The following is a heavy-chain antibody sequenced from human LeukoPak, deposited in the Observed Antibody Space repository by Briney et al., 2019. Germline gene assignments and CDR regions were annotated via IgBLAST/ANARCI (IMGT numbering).Heavy chain of an antibody. CDR1: GFTFSSYA. J-gene: IGHJ4*02. CDR3: ASQGRRLWFGELFPLFDY. Sequence: GGSLRLSCAASGFTFSSYAMSWVRQAPGKGLEWVSGISFSGGTTYYADSVKGRFTISRDNSKNTLYLQMNSLRAEDTAVYYCASQGRRLWFGELFPLFDYWGQGTLVTVSS. D-gene: IGHD3-10*01. V-gene: IGHV3-23*01. CDR2: ISFSGGTT.